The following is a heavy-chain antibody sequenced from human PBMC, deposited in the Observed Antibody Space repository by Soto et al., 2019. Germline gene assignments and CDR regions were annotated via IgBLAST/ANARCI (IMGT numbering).Heavy chain of an antibody. CDR2: INHSGST. V-gene: IGHV4-34*01. CDR1: GGSFSGYY. J-gene: IGHJ4*02. Sequence: QVQLQQWGAGLLKPSETLSLTCAVYGGSFSGYYWSWIRQPPGKGLEWIGEINHSGSTNYSPSLKSRVTISVDTSKNQFSLKLSSVTAADTAVYYCARCPPRGDYGDYWGQGTLVTVSS. CDR3: ARCPPRGDYGDY.